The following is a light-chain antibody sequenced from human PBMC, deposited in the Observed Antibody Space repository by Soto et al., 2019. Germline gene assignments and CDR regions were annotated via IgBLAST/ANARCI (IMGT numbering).Light chain of an antibody. CDR1: QSVSSSY. CDR2: GAS. V-gene: IGKV3-20*01. Sequence: EIVLTQSPGTLSLSPGERATLSCRASQSVSSSYLAWYQQKPGQAPRLLIYGASSRATGITDRFSGSGSGTDFTLTISRLDPEDFAVYYCQQYGSSPGTFGQGTKVEIK. CDR3: QQYGSSPGT. J-gene: IGKJ1*01.